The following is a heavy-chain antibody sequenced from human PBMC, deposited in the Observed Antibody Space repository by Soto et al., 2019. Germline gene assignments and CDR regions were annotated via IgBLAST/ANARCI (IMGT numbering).Heavy chain of an antibody. J-gene: IGHJ4*02. CDR3: ARDLTRGCSGGSCYPK. D-gene: IGHD2-15*01. V-gene: IGHV3-30-3*01. CDR2: ISYDGSNK. CDR1: GFTFSSYA. Sequence: QVQLVESGGGVVQPGRSLRLSCAASGFTFSSYAMHWVRQAPGKGLEWVAVISYDGSNKYYADSVKGRFTISRDNSKNTLYLQINSLRAEDTAVYYCARDLTRGCSGGSCYPKWGQGTLVTVSS.